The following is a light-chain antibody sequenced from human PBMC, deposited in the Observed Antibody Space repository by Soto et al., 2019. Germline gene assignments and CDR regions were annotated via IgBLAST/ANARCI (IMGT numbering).Light chain of an antibody. Sequence: DIQMTQSPSTLAASVGDTVTITCRASQSISSWLAWYQQKPGKAPKLLIQKASSLESGVPSRFSGSRSETEFCLTITSLQPDDFPTYYCHPSRTFGQGTKVEIK. V-gene: IGKV1-5*03. CDR2: KAS. CDR1: QSISSW. CDR3: HPSRT. J-gene: IGKJ1*01.